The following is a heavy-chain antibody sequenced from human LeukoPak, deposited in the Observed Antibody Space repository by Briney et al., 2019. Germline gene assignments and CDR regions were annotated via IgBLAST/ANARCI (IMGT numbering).Heavy chain of an antibody. CDR1: GASIKNYY. CDR2: IYYAGSS. V-gene: IGHV4-59*08. CDR3: ARSTRGVVRGVITVYFDY. Sequence: PSETLSLTCTVSGASIKNYYWSWIRQPPGKGLEWIANIYYAGSSNYNPSLKSRVSVSIDASKNHLSLKLTSVTAADTAVYYCARSTRGVVRGVITVYFDYWGQGTLVTVSS. J-gene: IGHJ4*02. D-gene: IGHD3-10*01.